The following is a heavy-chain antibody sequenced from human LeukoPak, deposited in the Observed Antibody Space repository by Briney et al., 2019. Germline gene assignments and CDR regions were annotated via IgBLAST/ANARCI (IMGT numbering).Heavy chain of an antibody. CDR3: VRHEWNFYYYYVDV. CDR2: IYYRGST. J-gene: IGHJ6*03. Sequence: SETLSLTCAVSGYSISSGYYWGWIRQPPGKGLEWIGSIYYRGSTYNNPSLKSRVTISVDTSKNQFSLKLASVTAADTAMYYCVRHEWNFYYYYVDVWGKGTTVTVSS. V-gene: IGHV4-38-2*01. CDR1: GYSISSGYY. D-gene: IGHD1-7*01.